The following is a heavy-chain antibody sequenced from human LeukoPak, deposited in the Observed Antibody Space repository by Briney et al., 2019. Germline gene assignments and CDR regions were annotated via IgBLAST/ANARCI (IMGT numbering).Heavy chain of an antibody. D-gene: IGHD3-10*01. V-gene: IGHV4-59*08. CDR2: IYYSGST. J-gene: IGHJ5*02. CDR1: GGSISSYY. CDR3: ARRRTVLLWFGEQITEVWFDP. Sequence: SETLSLTCTVSGGSISSYYWSWIRQPPGKGLEWIGYIYYSGSTNYNPSLKSRVTMSVDTSKNQFSLKLSSVTAADTAVYYCARRRTVLLWFGEQITEVWFDPWGQGTLVTVSS.